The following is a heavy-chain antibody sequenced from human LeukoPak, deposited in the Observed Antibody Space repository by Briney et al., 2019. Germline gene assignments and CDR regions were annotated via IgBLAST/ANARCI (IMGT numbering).Heavy chain of an antibody. J-gene: IGHJ1*01. CDR1: GFTFSSYS. CDR2: ISSSSYI. Sequence: GGSLRLSCAASGFTFSSYSMNWVRQAPGKGLEWVSSISSSSYIYYADSVKGRFTISRDNAKNSLYLQMNSLRAGDTAVYYCARDFAARAEYFQHWGQGTLVTVSS. D-gene: IGHD2-15*01. V-gene: IGHV3-21*01. CDR3: ARDFAARAEYFQH.